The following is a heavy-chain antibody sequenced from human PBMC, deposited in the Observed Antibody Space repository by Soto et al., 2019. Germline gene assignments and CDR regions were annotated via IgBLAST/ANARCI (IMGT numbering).Heavy chain of an antibody. D-gene: IGHD3-10*01. CDR3: ALEGYGY. J-gene: IGHJ4*02. V-gene: IGHV3-30*03. CDR1: GFTFSSYG. CDR2: ISYDGSNK. Sequence: GGSLRLSCAASGFTFSSYGMHWVRQAPGKGLEWVAVISYDGSNKYYADSVKGRFTISRDNSKNTLYLQMNSLRAEDTAVYYCALEGYGYWGQGTLVTVSS.